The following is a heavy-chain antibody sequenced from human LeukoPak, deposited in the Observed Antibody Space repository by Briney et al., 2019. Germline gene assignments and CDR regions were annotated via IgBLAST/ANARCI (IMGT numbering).Heavy chain of an antibody. CDR1: GYSFTSYY. CDR2: INPNSGGT. V-gene: IGHV1-2*04. CDR3: SIFEYYYGMDV. Sequence: ASVKVSCKASGYSFTSYYIHWVRQAPGQGLEWMGWINPNSGGTNYAQKFQGWVTMTRDTSISTAYMELSRLRSDDTAVYYCSIFEYYYGMDVWGQGTTVTVSS. D-gene: IGHD3-3*01. J-gene: IGHJ6*02.